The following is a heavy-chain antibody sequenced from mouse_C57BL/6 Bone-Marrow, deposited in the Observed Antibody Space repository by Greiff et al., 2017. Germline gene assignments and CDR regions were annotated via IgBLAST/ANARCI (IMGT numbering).Heavy chain of an antibody. CDR2: IYPRSGNT. J-gene: IGHJ3*01. Sequence: QVQLKESGAELARPGASVKLSCKASGYTFTSYGISWVKQRTGQGLEWIGEIYPRSGNTYYNEKFKGKATLTADKSSSTAYMELRSRTSEDSAVYFCARSVTTVAYWGQGTLVTVSA. V-gene: IGHV1-81*01. CDR3: ARSVTTVAY. CDR1: GYTFTSYG. D-gene: IGHD1-1*01.